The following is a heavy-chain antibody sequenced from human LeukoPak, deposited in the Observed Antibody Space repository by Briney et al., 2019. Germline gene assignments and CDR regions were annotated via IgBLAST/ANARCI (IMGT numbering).Heavy chain of an antibody. Sequence: QTGGSLRLSCAASGFTFSSYWMRWVRQAPGKGLEWVANIKQDGSEKYYVDSVKGRFTISRDNAKNSLYLQMNSLRAEDTAVYYCAREYCSSTSCYLVYYYYYYMDVWGKGTTVTVSS. V-gene: IGHV3-7*01. CDR2: IKQDGSEK. J-gene: IGHJ6*03. CDR3: AREYCSSTSCYLVYYYYYYMDV. CDR1: GFTFSSYW. D-gene: IGHD2-2*01.